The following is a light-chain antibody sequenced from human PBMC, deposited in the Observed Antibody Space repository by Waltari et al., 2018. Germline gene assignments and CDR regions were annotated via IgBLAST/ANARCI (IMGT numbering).Light chain of an antibody. CDR1: QSVSRA. CDR3: QHYVSLPVT. CDR2: GAS. Sequence: EIVLMKSPGPLSLSPGERATLSCRAGQSVSRALACYQQNPGQAPRLLIYGASNGATGVPDRFSGSRSGTDFSLIISRLEPEDFAVYYCQHYVSLPVTFGQGTKVEIK. V-gene: IGKV3-20*01. J-gene: IGKJ2*01.